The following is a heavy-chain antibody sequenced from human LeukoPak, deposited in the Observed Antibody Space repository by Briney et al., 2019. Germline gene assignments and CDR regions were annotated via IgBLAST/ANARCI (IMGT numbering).Heavy chain of an antibody. CDR3: VRELIRHGDYVAFDY. D-gene: IGHD4-17*01. V-gene: IGHV3-66*01. CDR2: IYIGGST. J-gene: IGHJ4*02. Sequence: PGGSLRLSCAVSGFTVSSNYMSWVRQAPGKGLEWVSVIYIGGSTYYADSVKGRFTISRDNSKNTLYLQMNSLRAEDTAVYYCVRELIRHGDYVAFDYWGQGTLVTVSS. CDR1: GFTVSSNY.